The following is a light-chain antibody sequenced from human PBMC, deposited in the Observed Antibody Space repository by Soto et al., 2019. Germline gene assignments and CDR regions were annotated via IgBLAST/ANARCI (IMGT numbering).Light chain of an antibody. J-gene: IGKJ2*01. V-gene: IGKV2-28*01. CDR3: MQVLQTPHT. CDR1: QSLLHSNVYNY. CDR2: LGS. Sequence: DIVMTQSPLSLPVTPGEPASISCRSSQSLLHSNVYNYLNWYLQKPGQSPQLLIYLGSNRASGVPDRFSGSGSDTEFTLNISRVEAEDVGVYYCMQVLQTPHTFGQGTKLEIK.